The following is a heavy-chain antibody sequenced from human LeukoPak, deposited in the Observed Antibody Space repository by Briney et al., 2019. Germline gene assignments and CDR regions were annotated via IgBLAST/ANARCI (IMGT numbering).Heavy chain of an antibody. CDR2: IRYDGSNK. Sequence: GGSLRLSCEASGFTFRSYAMTWVRQAPGKGLEWVAFIRYDGSNKYYADSVKGRFTISRDNSKNTLYLQMNSLRAEDTAVYYCAKTRSNYYGSGSYYNYYYYGMDVWGQGTTVTVSS. V-gene: IGHV3-30*02. CDR3: AKTRSNYYGSGSYYNYYYYGMDV. J-gene: IGHJ6*02. D-gene: IGHD3-10*01. CDR1: GFTFRSYA.